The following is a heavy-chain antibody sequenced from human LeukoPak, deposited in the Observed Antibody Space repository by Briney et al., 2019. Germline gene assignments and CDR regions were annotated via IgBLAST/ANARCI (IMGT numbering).Heavy chain of an antibody. CDR1: QFTFSDYT. D-gene: IGHD3-3*01. CDR3: ARYVYGVVTSFDY. V-gene: IGHV3-21*01. J-gene: IGHJ4*02. CDR2: ISTRSDYI. Sequence: PGGSLRLSCAASQFTFSDYTMNWVRRAPGKGLEWVSSISTRSDYIYYAESVKGRFTISRDNAKNSLYLQMNSLRAEDTAVCYCARYVYGVVTSFDYWGQGTLVTVSS.